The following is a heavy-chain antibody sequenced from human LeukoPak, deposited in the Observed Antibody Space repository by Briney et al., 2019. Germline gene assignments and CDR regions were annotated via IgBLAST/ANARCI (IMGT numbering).Heavy chain of an antibody. Sequence: ASVKVSCKASGYTFTGYYMHWVRQAPGQGLEWMGWINPNSGGTNYAQKFQGRVTMTRDTSISTAYMELSRLRSDDTAVYYCARDMKAYQQWGGTLNWFDPWGQGTLVTVSS. CDR1: GYTFTGYY. J-gene: IGHJ5*02. D-gene: IGHD2-2*01. V-gene: IGHV1-2*02. CDR3: ARDMKAYQQWGGTLNWFDP. CDR2: INPNSGGT.